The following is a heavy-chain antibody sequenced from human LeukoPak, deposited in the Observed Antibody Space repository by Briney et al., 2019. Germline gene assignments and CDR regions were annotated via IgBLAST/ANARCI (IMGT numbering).Heavy chain of an antibody. CDR1: GFNLKYYW. CDR2: IHHDESEK. V-gene: IGHV3-7*01. Sequence: GGSLRLSCEASGFNLKYYWLGWVRQAPGKGLEWVALIHHDESEKYYVDSVKGRFSISRDNAKSSVYLQMDSLRVDDTAIYYCSRWVSQYYFDFWGQGALVSVSS. CDR3: SRWVSQYYFDF. J-gene: IGHJ4*02. D-gene: IGHD6-13*01.